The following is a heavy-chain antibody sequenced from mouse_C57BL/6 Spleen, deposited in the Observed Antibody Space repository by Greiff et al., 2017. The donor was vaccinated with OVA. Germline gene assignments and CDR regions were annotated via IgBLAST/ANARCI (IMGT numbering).Heavy chain of an antibody. CDR3: TTVGSSGYFDY. D-gene: IGHD3-2*02. Sequence: VQLQQSGAELVRPGASVMLSCTVSGFNIKDYYLHWVKQRPEQGLEWIGRIDPEDGDTEYAPKFQGKATMTADTSSNTAYLQLSSLTAEDTAVYYCTTVGSSGYFDYWGQGTTLTVSS. CDR2: IDPEDGDT. V-gene: IGHV14-1*01. J-gene: IGHJ2*01. CDR1: GFNIKDYY.